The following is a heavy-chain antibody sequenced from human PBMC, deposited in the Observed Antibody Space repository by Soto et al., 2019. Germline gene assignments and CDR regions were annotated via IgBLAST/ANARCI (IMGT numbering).Heavy chain of an antibody. J-gene: IGHJ4*01. CDR3: AADSGRGGRAFDH. CDR1: DASITNFF. D-gene: IGHD3-10*01. Sequence: QVQIQESGPGLVTPSDTLSLTCTVSDASITNFFWIWVRQPAGGPLEWIGRLYLGGAPTYNPSLRSRLFISADTSKNQVSLKLTSVTAADTADYYCAADSGRGGRAFDHWGHGALATVSS. V-gene: IGHV4-4*07. CDR2: LYLGGAP.